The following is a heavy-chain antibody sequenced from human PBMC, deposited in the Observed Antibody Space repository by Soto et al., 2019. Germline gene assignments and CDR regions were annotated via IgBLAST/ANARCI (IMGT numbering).Heavy chain of an antibody. CDR2: IWYDGSNK. J-gene: IGHJ4*02. D-gene: IGHD1-1*01. V-gene: IGHV3-33*01. Sequence: GGSLRLSCAASGFTFSSYGMHWVRQAPGKGLEWVAVIWYDGSNKYYADSVKGRFTISRDNSKNTLYLQMNSLRAEDTAVYYCARDGRDGYNFAHYYFDYWGQGTLVTVYS. CDR1: GFTFSSYG. CDR3: ARDGRDGYNFAHYYFDY.